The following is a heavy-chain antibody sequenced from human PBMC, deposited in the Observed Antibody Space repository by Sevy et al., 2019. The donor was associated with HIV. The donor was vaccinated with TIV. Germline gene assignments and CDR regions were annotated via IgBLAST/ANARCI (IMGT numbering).Heavy chain of an antibody. CDR2: IKAKSDGGTI. Sequence: GGSLRLSCAASGFTFSYAWMSWVRQAPGKGLEWVGRIKAKSDGGTIDHAAPVKGRFTISRDDSKNTLYLQMNSLKTEDTGIYYCNTDPIIVLLVTDGMDVWGQGTTVTAP. D-gene: IGHD2-8*02. CDR1: GFTFSYAW. CDR3: NTDPIIVLLVTDGMDV. V-gene: IGHV3-15*01. J-gene: IGHJ6*02.